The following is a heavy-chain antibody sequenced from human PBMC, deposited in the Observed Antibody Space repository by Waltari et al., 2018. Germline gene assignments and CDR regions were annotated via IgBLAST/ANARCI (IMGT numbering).Heavy chain of an antibody. CDR3: ARDPHYPYYYGMDV. J-gene: IGHJ6*02. V-gene: IGHV1-69*15. D-gene: IGHD1-26*01. Sequence: QVQLVQSGAEVKKPGSSVKVSGKASGGSFSSYAISRVRQAPGQGLEWMGRIIPIFGTANYAQKFQGRVTITADESTSTAYMELSSLRSEDTAVYYCARDPHYPYYYGMDVWGQGTTVTVSS. CDR1: GGSFSSYA. CDR2: IIPIFGTA.